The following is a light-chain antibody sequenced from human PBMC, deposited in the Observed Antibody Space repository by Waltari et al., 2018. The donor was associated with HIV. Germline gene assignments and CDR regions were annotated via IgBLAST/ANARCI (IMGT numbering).Light chain of an antibody. CDR1: SNDVGGYNY. Sequence: QSALTQHASVSGSPGQSITISCTGTSNDVGGYNYVCWYQPHPGKAPKLMIYEVSDRPSGVSSRFSGSNSGNTASLTISGLQAEDEADYYCSSYTSSATLVFGGGTKLTVL. CDR3: SSYTSSATLV. V-gene: IGLV2-14*01. J-gene: IGLJ2*01. CDR2: EVS.